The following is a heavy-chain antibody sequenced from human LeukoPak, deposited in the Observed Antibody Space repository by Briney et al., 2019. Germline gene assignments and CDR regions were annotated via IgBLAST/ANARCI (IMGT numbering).Heavy chain of an antibody. CDR3: ARDGNRGGAPTVYSSSL. V-gene: IGHV1-69*13. CDR2: IIPIFGTA. Sequence: ASVKVSCKASGYTFTSYGISWVRQAPGQGLEWMGGIIPIFGTANYAQKFQGRVTITADESTSTAYMELSSLRSEDTAVYYCARDGNRGGAPTVYSSSLWGQGTLVTVSS. J-gene: IGHJ4*02. D-gene: IGHD6-13*01. CDR1: GYTFTSYG.